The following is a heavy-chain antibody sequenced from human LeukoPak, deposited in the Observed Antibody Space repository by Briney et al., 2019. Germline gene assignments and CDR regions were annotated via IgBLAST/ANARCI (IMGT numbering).Heavy chain of an antibody. Sequence: RGESLNISCKGSGYSFSNDWIGWVRQMPGKGLEWMGIIYPGDSDTRYSPSFQGQVTISADKSISTAYLQWSSLEASDTAMYYCARRGCNGGSCYGYWGQGTLVTVSS. D-gene: IGHD2-15*01. J-gene: IGHJ4*02. CDR2: IYPGDSDT. CDR3: ARRGCNGGSCYGY. CDR1: GYSFSNDW. V-gene: IGHV5-51*01.